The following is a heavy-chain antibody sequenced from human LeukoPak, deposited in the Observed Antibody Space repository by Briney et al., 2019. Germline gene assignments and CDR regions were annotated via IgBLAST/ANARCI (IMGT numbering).Heavy chain of an antibody. CDR3: ARNKGRYGSGRVHFDH. CDR2: IFYSGST. D-gene: IGHD3-10*01. J-gene: IGHJ5*02. CDR1: GGSISTYY. V-gene: IGHV4-59*12. Sequence: SQTLSLTCTVSGGSISTYYWSWLRQPPGKGLEWIAYIFYSGSTNYNPSLKSRVTISVDTSKNQFSLKLSSVTAADTAVYYCARNKGRYGSGRVHFDHWGQGTLVTVSS.